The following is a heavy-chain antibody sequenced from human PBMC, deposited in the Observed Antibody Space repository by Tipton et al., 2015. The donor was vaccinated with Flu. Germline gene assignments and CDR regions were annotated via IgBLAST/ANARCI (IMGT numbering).Heavy chain of an antibody. CDR2: IIPILGIA. CDR3: ARGTVATISYYYYDMDV. CDR1: GGTFSSYA. J-gene: IGHJ6*02. V-gene: IGHV1-69*01. Sequence: QLVQSGAEVKKPGSSVKVSCKASGGTFSSYAISWVRQAPGQGLEWMGGIIPILGIANYAQKFQGRVTITADESTSTAYMELSSLRSEDTAVYYCARGTVATISYYYYDMDVWGQGTTVTVSS. D-gene: IGHD5-12*01.